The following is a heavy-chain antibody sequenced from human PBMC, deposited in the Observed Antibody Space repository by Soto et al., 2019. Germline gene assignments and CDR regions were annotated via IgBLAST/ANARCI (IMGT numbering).Heavy chain of an antibody. D-gene: IGHD3-10*01. V-gene: IGHV3-7*05. CDR2: IKQDGSEK. J-gene: IGHJ3*02. CDR3: ARPLYYYGSGSYYKDAFDI. Sequence: GGSLRLSCAASGFTFSSYWMSWVRQAPGKGLEWVANIKQDGSEKYYVDSVKGRFTISRDNAKNSLYLQMNSLRAEDTAVYYCARPLYYYGSGSYYKDAFDIWGQGTMVTVSS. CDR1: GFTFSSYW.